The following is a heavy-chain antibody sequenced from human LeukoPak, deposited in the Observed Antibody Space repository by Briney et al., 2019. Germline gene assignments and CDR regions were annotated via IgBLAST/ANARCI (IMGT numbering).Heavy chain of an antibody. Sequence: PGGSLRLSCAASGFTFSSYGMHWVRQAPGKGLEWVAFIRYDGSNKHYADSVKGRFTISRDNSKNTLYLQMNSLRAEDTAVYYCAKVAAAGYGAFDIWGQGTMVTVSS. CDR2: IRYDGSNK. D-gene: IGHD6-13*01. J-gene: IGHJ3*02. CDR3: AKVAAAGYGAFDI. V-gene: IGHV3-30*02. CDR1: GFTFSSYG.